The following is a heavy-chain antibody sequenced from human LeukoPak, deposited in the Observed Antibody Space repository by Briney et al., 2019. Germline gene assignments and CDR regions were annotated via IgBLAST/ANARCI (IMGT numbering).Heavy chain of an antibody. J-gene: IGHJ3*02. Sequence: ETLSLTCTVSGGSISSYYWSWIRQPPGKGLEWIGYIYYSGSTNYNPSLKSRVTISVDTSKNQFSLKLSSVTAADTAVYYCAREGADILTGPDAFDIWGQGTMVTVSS. D-gene: IGHD3-9*01. CDR3: AREGADILTGPDAFDI. CDR1: GGSISSYY. V-gene: IGHV4-59*01. CDR2: IYYSGST.